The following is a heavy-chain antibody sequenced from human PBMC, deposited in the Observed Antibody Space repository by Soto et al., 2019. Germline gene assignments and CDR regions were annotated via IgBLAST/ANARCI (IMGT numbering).Heavy chain of an antibody. Sequence: EVQLLESGGGLVQPGGSLRLSCAASGFTFSSYAMSWVRQAPGKGLEWVSGISGGGGSTYYADSVKGRFTISRDNSKNTLYLQMNSLRAEDTALYYCAKDRLSRNIGYDFEPDSWGQGTLVTVSS. J-gene: IGHJ4*02. CDR3: AKDRLSRNIGYDFEPDS. D-gene: IGHD5-12*01. CDR2: ISGGGGST. V-gene: IGHV3-23*01. CDR1: GFTFSSYA.